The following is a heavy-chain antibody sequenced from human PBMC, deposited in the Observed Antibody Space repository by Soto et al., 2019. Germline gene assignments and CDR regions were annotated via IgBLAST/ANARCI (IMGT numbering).Heavy chain of an antibody. D-gene: IGHD1-7*01. Sequence: SETLSLTCAVYGGSFSGYYWSWIRQPPGKGLEWIGEINHSGSTNYNPSLKSRVTISVDTSKNQFPLKLSSVTAADTAVYYCARGRGITGATNDYWGQGTLVTVSS. CDR3: ARGRGITGATNDY. CDR1: GGSFSGYY. J-gene: IGHJ4*02. CDR2: INHSGST. V-gene: IGHV4-34*01.